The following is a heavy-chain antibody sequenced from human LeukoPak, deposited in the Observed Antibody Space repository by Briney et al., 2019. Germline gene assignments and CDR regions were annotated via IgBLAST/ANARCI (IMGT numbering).Heavy chain of an antibody. V-gene: IGHV4-31*03. D-gene: IGHD3-3*01. J-gene: IGHJ6*02. CDR2: ISYSGST. Sequence: SQTLSLTCTVSGGSISSGNYYWTWIRQHPGKGLEWIGYISYSGSTYYNPSLKSRVTLSVDTSENQFSLKLSSVTAADTAVYYCARDRYDSYPMDVWGQGTTVTVSS. CDR1: GGSISSGNYY. CDR3: ARDRYDSYPMDV.